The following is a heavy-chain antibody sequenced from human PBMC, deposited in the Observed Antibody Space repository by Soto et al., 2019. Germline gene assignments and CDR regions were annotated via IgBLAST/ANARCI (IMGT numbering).Heavy chain of an antibody. Sequence: PSETLSLTCTVSGGSISSGGYYWSWIRQHPGKGLEWIGYIYYSGSTYYNPSLKSRVTISVDTSKNQFSLKLSSVTAADTAVYYCARDRSDITGTFNHHYYYGMDVWGQRTTVTVSS. V-gene: IGHV4-31*03. CDR1: GGSISSGGYY. CDR3: ARDRSDITGTFNHHYYYGMDV. J-gene: IGHJ6*02. D-gene: IGHD1-7*01. CDR2: IYYSGST.